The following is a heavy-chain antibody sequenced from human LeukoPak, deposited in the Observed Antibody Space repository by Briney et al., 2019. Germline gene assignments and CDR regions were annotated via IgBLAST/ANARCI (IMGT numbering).Heavy chain of an antibody. D-gene: IGHD2-2*01. V-gene: IGHV4-30-4*08. CDR3: ARGDSSTSCYDY. CDR2: IYYSGST. CDR1: GGSISSGDYY. Sequence: SQTLSLTCTVSGGSISSGDYYWSWIRQPPGKGLEWIGYIYYSGSTYYNPSLKSRVTISVDTSKNQFSLKLSSVTAADTAVYYCARGDSSTSCYDYWGQGTLVAVSS. J-gene: IGHJ4*02.